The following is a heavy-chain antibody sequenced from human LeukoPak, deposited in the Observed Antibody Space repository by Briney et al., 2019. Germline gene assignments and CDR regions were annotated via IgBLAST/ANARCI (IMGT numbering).Heavy chain of an antibody. J-gene: IGHJ4*02. V-gene: IGHV3-30-3*01. Sequence: PGRSLRLSCAASGFTFSSYAMHWVRQAPGKGLEGVAVISYDGSNKYYADSVKGRFTISRDNSKNTLYLQMNSLRAEDTAVYYCARDDSSGYYSSYFDYWGQGTLVTVSS. CDR1: GFTFSSYA. D-gene: IGHD3-22*01. CDR3: ARDDSSGYYSSYFDY. CDR2: ISYDGSNK.